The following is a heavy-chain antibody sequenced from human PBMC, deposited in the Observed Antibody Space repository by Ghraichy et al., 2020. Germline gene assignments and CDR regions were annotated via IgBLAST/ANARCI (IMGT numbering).Heavy chain of an antibody. J-gene: IGHJ5*02. D-gene: IGHD2-21*01. CDR2: IAPDGINE. Sequence: GGSLRLVCEGSVFTLSSYGIHWVRQAPGKGLEWVAVIAPDGINEYYAESVEGRFTISRDNSKNTVYLQMSRLRAEDTAVYYCARGRHYFQTWFYPWGQGTLIAVSS. CDR3: ARGRHYFQTWFYP. V-gene: IGHV3-30*03. CDR1: VFTLSSYG.